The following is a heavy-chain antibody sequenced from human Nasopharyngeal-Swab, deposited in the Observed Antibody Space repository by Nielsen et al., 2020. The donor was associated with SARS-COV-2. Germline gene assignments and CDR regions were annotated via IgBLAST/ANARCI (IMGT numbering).Heavy chain of an antibody. CDR2: IYYNGNT. J-gene: IGHJ4*02. D-gene: IGHD6-13*01. Sequence: GSLRLSCTVSGDSIAYSTFYWGWIRQPPGKGLEWIGYIYYNGNTYQNPSLKSRLTISVDKSKNQFSLQLSSVTAADTAVYYCVRSSSWYYFDYWAQGTQVTVSS. CDR3: VRSSSWYYFDY. CDR1: GDSIAYSTFY. V-gene: IGHV4-39*01.